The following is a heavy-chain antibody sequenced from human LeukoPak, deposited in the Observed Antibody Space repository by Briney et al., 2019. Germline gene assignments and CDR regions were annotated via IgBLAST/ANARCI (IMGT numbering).Heavy chain of an antibody. D-gene: IGHD3-3*01. Sequence: SETLSLTCAVYGGSFSGYYWSWIRQPPGKGLEWIGEINHSGSTNYNPSLKSRVTISVDTSKNQFSLKLSSVTAADTAVYYCARGGRYDFNWFDPWGQGTLVTVSS. CDR3: ARGGRYDFNWFDP. V-gene: IGHV4-34*01. CDR2: INHSGST. J-gene: IGHJ5*02. CDR1: GGSFSGYY.